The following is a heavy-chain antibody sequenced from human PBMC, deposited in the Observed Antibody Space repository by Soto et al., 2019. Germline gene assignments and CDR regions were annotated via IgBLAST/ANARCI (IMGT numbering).Heavy chain of an antibody. Sequence: SETLSLTCTVTGGSISSSNYFWGWIRQSPVKGLEWIGSCHNSGVTYYNPSLKSRATVDMSKNQISLKLSSVTAADTALYYCATTSSGYPYWGRGTLVTVSS. CDR3: ATTSSGYPY. CDR1: GGSISSSNYF. CDR2: CHNSGVT. D-gene: IGHD3-22*01. V-gene: IGHV4-39*01. J-gene: IGHJ4*02.